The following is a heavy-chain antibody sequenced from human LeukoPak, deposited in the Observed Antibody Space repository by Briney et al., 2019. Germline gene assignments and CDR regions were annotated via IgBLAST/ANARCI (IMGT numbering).Heavy chain of an antibody. D-gene: IGHD3-22*01. Sequence: ASVKVSCKVSGYTLTELSMHWVRQAPGKGLEWMGGFDPEDGETIYAQKFQGRVTMTEDTSTDTAYMGLSSLRSEDTAVYYCATFADDSSGYPIWGQGTMVTVSS. CDR3: ATFADDSSGYPI. J-gene: IGHJ3*02. CDR2: FDPEDGET. CDR1: GYTLTELS. V-gene: IGHV1-24*01.